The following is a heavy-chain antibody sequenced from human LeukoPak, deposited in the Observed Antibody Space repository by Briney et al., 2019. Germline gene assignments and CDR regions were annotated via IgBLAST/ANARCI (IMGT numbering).Heavy chain of an antibody. CDR3: ARDPPEYSSGWHAFHI. J-gene: IGHJ3*02. CDR2: IYTSGST. Sequence: PSQTLSLTCTVSGGSISSGSYYWSWLRQPAGKGLEWIGRIYTSGSTNYNPSLKSRVTISVDTSKNQVSLKLSSVTAADTAVYYCARDPPEYSSGWHAFHIWGQGTMVTVSS. V-gene: IGHV4-61*02. D-gene: IGHD6-19*01. CDR1: GGSISSGSYY.